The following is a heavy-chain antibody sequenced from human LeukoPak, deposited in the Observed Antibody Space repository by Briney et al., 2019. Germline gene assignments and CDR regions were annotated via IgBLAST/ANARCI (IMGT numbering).Heavy chain of an antibody. CDR1: GFTFSSYG. CDR3: AELGITMIGGV. V-gene: IGHV3-30*18. D-gene: IGHD3-10*02. J-gene: IGHJ6*04. CDR2: ISYDGSNN. Sequence: GGSLRLSCAASGFTFSSYGMHWVRQAPGKGLEWVAVISYDGSNNYYADSVKGRFTISRDNSKNTLYLQMSSLRAEDTAVYYCAELGITMIGGVWGKGTTVTISS.